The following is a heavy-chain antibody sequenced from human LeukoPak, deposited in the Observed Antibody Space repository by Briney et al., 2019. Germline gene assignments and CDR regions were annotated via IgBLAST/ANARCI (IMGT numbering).Heavy chain of an antibody. CDR1: GYTFTSYG. Sequence: ASVKVSCKASGYTFTSYGISWVRQAPGQGLEWMGWISAYNGNTNYAQKLQGRVTMTTDTSTSTAYMELRSLRSDDTAVYYCARVKQDYYDSSGYDYWGQGTLVTVSS. CDR2: ISAYNGNT. J-gene: IGHJ4*02. V-gene: IGHV1-18*01. CDR3: ARVKQDYYDSSGYDY. D-gene: IGHD3-22*01.